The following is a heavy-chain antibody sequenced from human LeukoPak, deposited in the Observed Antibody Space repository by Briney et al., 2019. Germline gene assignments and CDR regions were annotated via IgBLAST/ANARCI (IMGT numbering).Heavy chain of an antibody. J-gene: IGHJ4*02. V-gene: IGHV5-51*01. D-gene: IGHD3-9*01. Sequence: GESLKISCKGSGYSFTSYWIGWVRQMPGKGLEWMGIIYPGDSDTRYSPSFQGQVTISADKSISTAYLQWSSLKASDTAMYYCARLIAARDDILTGYPHYFDYRGQGTLVTVSS. CDR2: IYPGDSDT. CDR3: ARLIAARDDILTGYPHYFDY. CDR1: GYSFTSYW.